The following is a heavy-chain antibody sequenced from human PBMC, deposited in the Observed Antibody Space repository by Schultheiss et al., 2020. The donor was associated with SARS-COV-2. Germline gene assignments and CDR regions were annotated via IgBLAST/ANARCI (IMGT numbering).Heavy chain of an antibody. J-gene: IGHJ5*02. CDR3: ARDRGGWRYNWFDP. CDR2: IYYSGST. D-gene: IGHD6-19*01. Sequence: SETLSLTCTVSGGSISSGGYYWSWIRQHPGKGLEWIGYIYYSGSTNYNPSLKSRVAISIDTSKNQFSLKLSSVTAADTAVYYCARDRGGWRYNWFDPWGQGTLVTVSS. V-gene: IGHV4-61*08. CDR1: GGSISSGGYY.